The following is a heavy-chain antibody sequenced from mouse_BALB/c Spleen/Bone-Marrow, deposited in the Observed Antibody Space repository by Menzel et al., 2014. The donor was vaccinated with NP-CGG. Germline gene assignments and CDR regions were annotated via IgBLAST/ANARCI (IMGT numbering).Heavy chain of an antibody. CDR2: ISCYNGAT. J-gene: IGHJ2*01. V-gene: IGHV1S34*01. Sequence: LVKTGASVKISCKASGYSFTGYYMHWVKQSHGKSLEWIGYISCYNGATSYNQKFKGKATFTVDTSSSTAYMQFNSLTSEDSAVYYCARGIYYGSSPYFDYWGQGTTLTVSS. CDR1: GYSFTGYY. D-gene: IGHD1-1*01. CDR3: ARGIYYGSSPYFDY.